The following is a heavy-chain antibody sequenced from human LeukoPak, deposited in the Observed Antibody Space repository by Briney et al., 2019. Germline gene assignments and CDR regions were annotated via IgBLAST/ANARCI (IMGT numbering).Heavy chain of an antibody. Sequence: PGGSLRLSCAASGFTFSSYGLHWVRQAPGKGLEWVAVISYDGSNKYYADSVEGRFTISRDNSENTLYLQMNSLRAEDTAVYYCARRGVLWFGELFYYGMDVWGQGTTVTVSS. CDR3: ARRGVLWFGELFYYGMDV. V-gene: IGHV3-30*03. J-gene: IGHJ6*02. D-gene: IGHD3-10*01. CDR2: ISYDGSNK. CDR1: GFTFSSYG.